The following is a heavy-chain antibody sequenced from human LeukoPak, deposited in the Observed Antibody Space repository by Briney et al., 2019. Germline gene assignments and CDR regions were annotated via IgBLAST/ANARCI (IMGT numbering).Heavy chain of an antibody. J-gene: IGHJ4*02. CDR3: ARETDYDILTGYYAVDY. D-gene: IGHD3-9*01. CDR2: IIPILGIA. V-gene: IGHV1-69*04. Sequence: SVKVSYKASGGTFSSYAISWVRQAPGQGLEWMGRIIPILGIANYAQKFQGRVTITADKSTSTAYMELSSLRSEDTAVYYCARETDYDILTGYYAVDYWGQGTLVTVSS. CDR1: GGTFSSYA.